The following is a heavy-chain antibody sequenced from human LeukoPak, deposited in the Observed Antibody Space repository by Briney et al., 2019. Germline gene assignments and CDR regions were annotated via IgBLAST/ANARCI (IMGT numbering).Heavy chain of an antibody. Sequence: ASVKVSCKASGYTFTSYYMHWVRQAPGQGLEWMGIINPSGGSTSYAQKFQGRVTMTRDMSTSTVYMELSSLRSEDTAVYYCARDPAALGYDYVWGSYPYYFDYWGQGTLVTVSS. CDR1: GYTFTSYY. CDR2: INPSGGST. V-gene: IGHV1-46*01. CDR3: ARDPAALGYDYVWGSYPYYFDY. D-gene: IGHD3-16*01. J-gene: IGHJ4*02.